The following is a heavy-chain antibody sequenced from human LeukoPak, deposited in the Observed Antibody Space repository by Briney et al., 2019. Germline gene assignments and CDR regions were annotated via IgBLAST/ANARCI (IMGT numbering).Heavy chain of an antibody. CDR2: LNPNTTKT. Sequence: ASVKLSCKASGYSFPAYEFIWVRRAPGQGLEWMGWLNPNTTKTGFAQKFQGRVTMTRDISISTAYMELFSLTSQDTAIYYCATGLNTPNDFWGQGTLVSVSS. D-gene: IGHD1-14*01. V-gene: IGHV1-8*02. CDR1: GYSFPAYE. CDR3: ATGLNTPNDF. J-gene: IGHJ4*02.